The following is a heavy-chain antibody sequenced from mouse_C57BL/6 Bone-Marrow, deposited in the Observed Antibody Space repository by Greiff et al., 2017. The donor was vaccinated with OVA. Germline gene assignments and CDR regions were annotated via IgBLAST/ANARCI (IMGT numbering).Heavy chain of an antibody. V-gene: IGHV5-17*01. J-gene: IGHJ4*01. CDR3: ARGLRSYAMDY. CDR2: ISSGSSTI. Sequence: EVHLVESGGGLVKPGGSLKLSCAASGFTFSDYGMHWVRQAPEKGLEWVAYISSGSSTIYYADTVKGRFTISRDNAKNTLFLQMTSLRSEDTAMYYCARGLRSYAMDYWGQGTSVTVSS. CDR1: GFTFSDYG. D-gene: IGHD3-1*01.